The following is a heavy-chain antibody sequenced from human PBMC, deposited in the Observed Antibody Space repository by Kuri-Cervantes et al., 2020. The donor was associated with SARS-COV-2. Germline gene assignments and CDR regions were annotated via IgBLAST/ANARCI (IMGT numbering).Heavy chain of an antibody. CDR1: GGSISDYY. D-gene: IGHD1-26*01. V-gene: IGHV4-30-4*08. J-gene: IGHJ5*02. CDR3: ARDRRLIVGASYWFDP. Sequence: LRLSCTVSGGSISDYYWSWIRQPPGKGLEWIGYIYYSGSTYYNPSLKSRVTISVDTSKNQFSLKLSSVTAADTAVYYCARDRRLIVGASYWFDPWGQGTLVTVSS. CDR2: IYYSGST.